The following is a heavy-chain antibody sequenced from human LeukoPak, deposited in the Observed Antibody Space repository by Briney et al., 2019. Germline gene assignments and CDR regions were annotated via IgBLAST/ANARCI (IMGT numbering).Heavy chain of an antibody. Sequence: GGSLRLSCAASGFTFSSYGMHWVRQAPGKGLEWVAFIRYDGSNKYYADSVTGRFTISRDNSKNTLYLQMNSLRAEDTAVYYCAKAGGERPENDFDYWGQGTLVTVSS. CDR2: IRYDGSNK. D-gene: IGHD1-14*01. CDR1: GFTFSSYG. J-gene: IGHJ4*02. CDR3: AKAGGERPENDFDY. V-gene: IGHV3-30*02.